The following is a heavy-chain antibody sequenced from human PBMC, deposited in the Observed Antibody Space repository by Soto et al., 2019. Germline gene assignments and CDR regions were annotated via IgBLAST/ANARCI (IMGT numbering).Heavy chain of an antibody. CDR2: IYYSGST. J-gene: IGHJ6*02. V-gene: IGHV4-59*01. CDR1: GGSISSYY. CDR3: ARGAKNYDFWSGYNYGMDV. Sequence: SETLSLTCTVSGGSISSYYWSWIRQPPGKGLEWIGYIYYSGSTNYNPSLKSRVTISVDTSKNQFSLKLSSVTAADTAVYYCARGAKNYDFWSGYNYGMDVWGQGTTVTVSS. D-gene: IGHD3-3*01.